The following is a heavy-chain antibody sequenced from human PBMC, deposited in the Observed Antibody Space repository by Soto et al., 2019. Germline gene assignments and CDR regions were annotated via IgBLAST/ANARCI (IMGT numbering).Heavy chain of an antibody. CDR3: ARDRTPLSVIPAAGKFWYDP. CDR1: GGSFSGYY. D-gene: IGHD6-13*01. V-gene: IGHV4-34*01. J-gene: IGHJ5*02. CDR2: INHSGST. Sequence: PSETLSLTCAFYGGSFSGYYWTWIRQPPGTGLEWIGEINHSGSTNYNPSLKSRVTISVDTSKNQFSLKLTSVTAADTAVYYCARDRTPLSVIPAAGKFWYDPWGKGTLVTVAS.